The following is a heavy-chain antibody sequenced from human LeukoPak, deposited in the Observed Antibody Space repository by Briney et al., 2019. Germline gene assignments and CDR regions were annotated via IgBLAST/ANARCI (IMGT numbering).Heavy chain of an antibody. CDR2: IKQDGSAT. CDR1: GFTFSSYW. D-gene: IGHD5-18*01. Sequence: PGGSLRLSCAASGFTFSSYWMSWVRQAPGKGLEWVADIKQDGSATYYVDSVKGRFSISRDNAKNSLYLQMNSLRVEDTAVYYCAGVDTAYFYYYYMDVWAKGTTVTVSS. CDR3: AGVDTAYFYYYYMDV. J-gene: IGHJ6*03. V-gene: IGHV3-7*01.